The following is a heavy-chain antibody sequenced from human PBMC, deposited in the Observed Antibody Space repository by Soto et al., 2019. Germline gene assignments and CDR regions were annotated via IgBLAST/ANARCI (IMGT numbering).Heavy chain of an antibody. D-gene: IGHD3-22*01. Sequence: SETLSLTCTVSGGSISSYYWSWIRQPPGKGLEWIGYIYYSGSTNYNPSLKSRVTISVDTSKNQFSLKLSSVTAADTAVYYCAREGSSGYTNFDYWGQGTLVTVSS. V-gene: IGHV4-59*01. CDR3: AREGSSGYTNFDY. J-gene: IGHJ4*02. CDR1: GGSISSYY. CDR2: IYYSGST.